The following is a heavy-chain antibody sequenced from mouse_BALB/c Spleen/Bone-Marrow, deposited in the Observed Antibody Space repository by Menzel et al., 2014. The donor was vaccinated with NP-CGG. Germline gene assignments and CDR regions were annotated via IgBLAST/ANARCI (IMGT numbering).Heavy chain of an antibody. CDR2: IYPNNGGT. D-gene: IGHD1-2*01. CDR1: GYTFTDYN. Sequence: QLQQSGPELVKPGASVKISCKASGYTFTDYNMHWVKQSHGKSLEWIGYIYPNNGGTGYDQKFKNKATLTEDNSSSTAYMELRSLTSEDSAVYYCARGIITLYYYTMDYWGQGTSVTVSS. CDR3: ARGIITLYYYTMDY. V-gene: IGHV1S29*02. J-gene: IGHJ4*01.